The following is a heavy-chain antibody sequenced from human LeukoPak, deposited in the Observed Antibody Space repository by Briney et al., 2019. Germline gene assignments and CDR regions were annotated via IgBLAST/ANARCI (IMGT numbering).Heavy chain of an antibody. Sequence: SETLSLTCAVYGGSFSGYYWSWIRQPPGKGLEWIGEINHSGSTNYNPSLKSRVTISVDTSKNQFSLELSSVTAADTAVYYCARVRYCSSTSCYRFYYYYYYMDVWGKGTTVTVSS. D-gene: IGHD2-2*02. CDR2: INHSGST. J-gene: IGHJ6*03. CDR3: ARVRYCSSTSCYRFYYYYYYMDV. CDR1: GGSFSGYY. V-gene: IGHV4-34*01.